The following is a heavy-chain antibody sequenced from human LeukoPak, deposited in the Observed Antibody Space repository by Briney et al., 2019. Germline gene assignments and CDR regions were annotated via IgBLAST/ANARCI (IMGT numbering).Heavy chain of an antibody. CDR1: GGTFSSYA. V-gene: IGHV1-69*05. CDR2: IIPIFGTA. Sequence: ASVKVSCKASGGTFSSYAISWVRQAPGQGLEWMGGIIPIFGTANYAQKFQGRVTITTDESTSTAYMELSRLRSDDTAVYYCARGKPSTSIAARPPYWGQGTLVTVSS. D-gene: IGHD6-6*01. CDR3: ARGKPSTSIAARPPY. J-gene: IGHJ4*02.